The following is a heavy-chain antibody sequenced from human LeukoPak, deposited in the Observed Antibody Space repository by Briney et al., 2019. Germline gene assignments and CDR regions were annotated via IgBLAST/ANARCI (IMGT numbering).Heavy chain of an antibody. CDR1: GFTLRNYW. Sequence: PGGSLRLSCAASGFTLRNYWMHWARQVPGKGLVWVSRINPDGTSPHYADSVKGRFTISRDNARNILYLQMNSLRVEDTAIYYCVRGTNDWTGIDYWGQGILVTVSS. V-gene: IGHV3-74*01. D-gene: IGHD2-8*01. CDR2: INPDGTSP. J-gene: IGHJ4*02. CDR3: VRGTNDWTGIDY.